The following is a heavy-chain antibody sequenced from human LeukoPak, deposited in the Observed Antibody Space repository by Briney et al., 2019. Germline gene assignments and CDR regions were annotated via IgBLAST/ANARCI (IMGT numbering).Heavy chain of an antibody. V-gene: IGHV1-46*01. J-gene: IGHJ4*02. Sequence: ASVKVSCKASGYTFTGYYMHWVRQAPGQGLEWMGIINPSGGSTSYAQKFQGRVTMTRDTSTSTAYMELSSLRSEDTAVYYCARAISIMVRGVMAAHYWGQGTLVTVSS. CDR3: ARAISIMVRGVMAAHY. CDR1: GYTFTGYY. CDR2: INPSGGST. D-gene: IGHD3-10*01.